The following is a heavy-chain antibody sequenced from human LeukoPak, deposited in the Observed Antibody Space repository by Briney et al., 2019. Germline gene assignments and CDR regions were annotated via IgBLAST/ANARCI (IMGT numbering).Heavy chain of an antibody. Sequence: SETLSLTCTVSGGSISSGDYYWSWIRQPPGKGPEWIGYIYYSGSTYYNPSLKSRVTISVDTSKNQFSLKLSSVTAADTAAYYCARVFSPEEDYFDYWGQGTLVTVSS. J-gene: IGHJ4*02. CDR1: GGSISSGDYY. CDR2: IYYSGST. CDR3: ARVFSPEEDYFDY. D-gene: IGHD3-3*02. V-gene: IGHV4-30-4*08.